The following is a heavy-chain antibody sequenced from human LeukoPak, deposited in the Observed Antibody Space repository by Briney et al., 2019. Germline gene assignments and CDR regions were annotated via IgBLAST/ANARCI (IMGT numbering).Heavy chain of an antibody. CDR2: ISGSGGRT. J-gene: IGHJ2*01. CDR1: GFTFSNA. CDR3: ASLPGGKTAALEFDL. Sequence: GGSLRLSCAASGFTFSNAMSWVRQAPGKGLEWVSAISGSGGRTFYADSVKGRFTISRDNSKNTLYLQMNSLRAEDTAVYYCASLPGGKTAALEFDLRGRGTLVTVSS. V-gene: IGHV3-23*01. D-gene: IGHD6-13*01.